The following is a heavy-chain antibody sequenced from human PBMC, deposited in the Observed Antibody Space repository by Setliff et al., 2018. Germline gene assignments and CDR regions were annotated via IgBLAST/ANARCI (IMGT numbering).Heavy chain of an antibody. CDR1: GDSISNYY. V-gene: IGHV4-34*01. CDR2: ISHSGSA. Sequence: SETLSLTCTVSGDSISNYYWNWIRQPAGKGLEWIGEISHSGSANYNPSLQSRVAISVDTSKNYFSLDVSSVTAADTAVYYCVRESRSTWYRRDFWGQGTLVTVSS. CDR3: VRESRSTWYRRDF. J-gene: IGHJ4*02. D-gene: IGHD6-13*01.